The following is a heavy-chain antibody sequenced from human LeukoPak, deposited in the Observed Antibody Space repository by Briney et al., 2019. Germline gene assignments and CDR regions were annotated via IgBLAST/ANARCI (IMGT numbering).Heavy chain of an antibody. Sequence: GGSLRLSCAASGFTFSNYAMSWVRQAPGKGLEWVSGISGGGGSTYYAESVKGRFTISRDNSKNTVFLQMNSLRAEDTPEYSCPKGFGRVTTLDYWGQGTLVTVSS. D-gene: IGHD3-3*01. CDR3: PKGFGRVTTLDY. V-gene: IGHV3-23*01. CDR2: ISGGGGST. CDR1: GFTFSNYA. J-gene: IGHJ4*02.